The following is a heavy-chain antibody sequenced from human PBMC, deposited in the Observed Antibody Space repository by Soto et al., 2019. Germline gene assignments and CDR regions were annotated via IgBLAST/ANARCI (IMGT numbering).Heavy chain of an antibody. V-gene: IGHV1-69*13. CDR1: GGTFSSYA. CDR3: ALYYYDSSGYRRPPFDY. J-gene: IGHJ4*02. Sequence: ASVKVSCKASGGTFSSYAISWVRQAPGQGLEWMGGIIPIFGTANYAQKFQGRVTITADESTSTAYMELSSLRSEDTAVYYCALYYYDSSGYRRPPFDYWGQGTLVTVSS. CDR2: IIPIFGTA. D-gene: IGHD3-22*01.